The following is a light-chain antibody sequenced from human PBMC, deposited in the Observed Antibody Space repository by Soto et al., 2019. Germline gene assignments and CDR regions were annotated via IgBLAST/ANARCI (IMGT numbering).Light chain of an antibody. CDR2: DAS. V-gene: IGKV3-11*01. CDR1: QSVSRY. J-gene: IGKJ5*01. CDR3: QQRSNWLT. Sequence: SVWTQSPDTLSLSPGERATLSCRASQSVSRYLAWYQQKPGQAPRLLIYDASNRATGVPARFSGSGSGTDFTLSISSLEPEDFAVYYCQQRSNWLTFGQGTRLE.